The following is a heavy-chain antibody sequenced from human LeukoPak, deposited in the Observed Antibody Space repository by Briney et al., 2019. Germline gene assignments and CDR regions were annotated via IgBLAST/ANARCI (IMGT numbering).Heavy chain of an antibody. CDR2: INPNSGGT. CDR1: GYTFTGYY. V-gene: IGHV1-2*02. D-gene: IGHD5-18*01. Sequence: GASVKVSCKAPGYTFTGYYMHWARQAPGQGLEWMGWINPNSGGTNYAQKFQGRVTMTRDTSISTAYMELSRLRSDDTAVYYCARYSYGLNWYFDLWGRGTLVTVSS. CDR3: ARYSYGLNWYFDL. J-gene: IGHJ2*01.